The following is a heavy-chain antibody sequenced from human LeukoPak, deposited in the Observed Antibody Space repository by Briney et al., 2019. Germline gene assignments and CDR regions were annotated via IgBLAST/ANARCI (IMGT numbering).Heavy chain of an antibody. CDR1: GFTVSTNY. V-gene: IGHV3-53*01. CDR3: ARVGDHFHWYLDL. Sequence: GGSLRLSCAASGFTVSTNYMNWIRQAPGKGLEWVSILYSGSSTYYADSVEGRFTISRDSSKNTLFLQMNDLRAEDTAVYYCARVGDHFHWYLDLWGRGTLVTVSS. D-gene: IGHD3-3*02. J-gene: IGHJ2*01. CDR2: LYSGSST.